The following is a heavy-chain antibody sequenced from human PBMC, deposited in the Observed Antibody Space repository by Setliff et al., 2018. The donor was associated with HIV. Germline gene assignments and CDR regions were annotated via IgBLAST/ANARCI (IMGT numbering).Heavy chain of an antibody. CDR1: GFTFSTYS. CDR2: ISSSSRSK. J-gene: IGHJ1*01. V-gene: IGHV3-21*04. Sequence: LRLSCEASGFTFSTYSMNWVRQAPGKGLEWVSSISSSSRSKYYADSVKGRFTISRDNAKNSLYLQMNSLTAEDTAVYYCARVVVRGVTFIAEYFQHWGQGTLVTVSS. CDR3: ARVVVRGVTFIAEYFQH. D-gene: IGHD3-10*01.